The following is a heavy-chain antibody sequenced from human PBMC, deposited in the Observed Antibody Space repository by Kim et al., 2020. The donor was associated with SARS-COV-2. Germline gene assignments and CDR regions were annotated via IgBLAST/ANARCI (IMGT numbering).Heavy chain of an antibody. V-gene: IGHV1-46*01. D-gene: IGHD3-10*01. J-gene: IGHJ4*02. CDR3: ASLSSGSYLGY. Sequence: SYAQKFQGRVTMTRDTSTSTVYMELSSLRSEDTAVYYCASLSSGSYLGYWGQGTLVTVSS.